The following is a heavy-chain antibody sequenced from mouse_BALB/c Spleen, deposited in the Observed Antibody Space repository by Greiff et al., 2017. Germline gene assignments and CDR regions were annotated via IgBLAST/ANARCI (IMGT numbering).Heavy chain of an antibody. V-gene: IGHV1-4*02. Sequence: QVQLKESAAELARPGASVKMSCKASGYTFTSYTMHWVKQRPGQGLEWIGYINPSSGYTEYNQKFKDKTTLTADKSSSTAYMQLSSLTSEDAAVYYFSRGGCGYRYAMDYWGQGTSVTVSA. CDR2: INPSSGYT. CDR3: SRGGCGYRYAMDY. CDR1: GYTFTSYT. J-gene: IGHJ4*01. D-gene: IGHD1-2*01.